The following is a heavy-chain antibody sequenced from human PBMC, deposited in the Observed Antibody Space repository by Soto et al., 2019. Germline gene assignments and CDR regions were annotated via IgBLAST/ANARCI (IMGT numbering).Heavy chain of an antibody. J-gene: IGHJ4*02. D-gene: IGHD6-13*01. Sequence: SETLSLTCTVSSGSISSSTYHWAWIRQAPGKGLEWIGSIYFSGATYYSPSLKTRVTLFVDTSQNLFSLKLSSLTAADMAVYYCAAEIASAGHYWGQGILVTVSS. CDR2: IYFSGAT. V-gene: IGHV4-39*01. CDR3: AAEIASAGHY. CDR1: SGSISSSTYH.